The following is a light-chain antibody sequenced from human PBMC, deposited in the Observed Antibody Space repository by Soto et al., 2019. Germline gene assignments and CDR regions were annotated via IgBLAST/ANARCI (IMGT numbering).Light chain of an antibody. CDR1: SSKIGALFD. CDR2: GGI. J-gene: IGLJ1*01. Sequence: SVLTQPRSVSVAPGHPVTISFTGSSSKIGALFDVHCYQQLAGTAPKLLIYGGINRPAGGADRCSGSKSVTSASLLITLLRIEDEADYYCQSYDSSLSGCVFGTGIKVTVL. CDR3: QSYDSSLSGCV. V-gene: IGLV1-40*01.